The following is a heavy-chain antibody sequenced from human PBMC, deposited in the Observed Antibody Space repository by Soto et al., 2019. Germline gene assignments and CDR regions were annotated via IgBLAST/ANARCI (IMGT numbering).Heavy chain of an antibody. J-gene: IGHJ3*02. D-gene: IGHD3-9*01. CDR3: ARDDRVLRYFDWLLSPPDAFDI. CDR2: IKQDGSEK. CDR1: GFTFSSYW. Sequence: GSLRLSCAASGFTFSSYWMSWVRQAPGKGLEWVANIKQDGSEKYYVDSVKGRFTISRDNAKNSLYLQMNSLRAEDTAVYYCARDDRVLRYFDWLLSPPDAFDIWGQGTMVTVSS. V-gene: IGHV3-7*01.